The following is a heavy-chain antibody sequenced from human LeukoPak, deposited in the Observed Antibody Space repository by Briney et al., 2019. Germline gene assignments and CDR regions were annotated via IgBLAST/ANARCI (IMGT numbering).Heavy chain of an antibody. D-gene: IGHD4-17*01. CDR3: VRDRGDRRDY. J-gene: IGHJ4*02. CDR1: GYTFTSYG. CDR2: ISAYNGNT. Sequence: ASVKVSCKASGYTFTSYGISWVRQAPGQGLEWMGWISAYNGNTNYAQKLQGRVTMTTDTSTSTAYMELGRVTYDGTAVYYCVRDRGDRRDYWGQGTLVTVSS. V-gene: IGHV1-18*01.